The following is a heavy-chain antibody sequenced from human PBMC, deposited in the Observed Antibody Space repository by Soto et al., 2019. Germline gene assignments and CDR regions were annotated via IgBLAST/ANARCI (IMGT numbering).Heavy chain of an antibody. CDR1: GGTFSSYT. CDR2: IIPILGIA. J-gene: IGHJ6*04. D-gene: IGHD6-19*01. Sequence: SVKVSCKASGGTFSSYTISWVRQAPGXGLAWMGRIIPILGIANYAQKFQGRVTITADKSTSTAYMELSSLRSEDTAVYYCARVRSINGSGWEEYYYYYGMDVRGKGTTVTVSS. V-gene: IGHV1-69*02. CDR3: ARVRSINGSGWEEYYYYYGMDV.